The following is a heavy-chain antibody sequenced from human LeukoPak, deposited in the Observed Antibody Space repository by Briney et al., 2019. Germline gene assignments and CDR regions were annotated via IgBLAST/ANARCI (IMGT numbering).Heavy chain of an antibody. D-gene: IGHD2-8*02. CDR1: GGSISSYY. Sequence: TTSETLSLTCTVSGGSISSYYWSWIRPPAGKGLEWIGRIYTSVSTNYNPSLKGRVTMSVDTSKNQFSLKLSSVTAAGTAVYYCARWYWFLDYWGQGTLVTVSS. CDR2: IYTSVST. V-gene: IGHV4-4*07. J-gene: IGHJ4*02. CDR3: ARWYWFLDY.